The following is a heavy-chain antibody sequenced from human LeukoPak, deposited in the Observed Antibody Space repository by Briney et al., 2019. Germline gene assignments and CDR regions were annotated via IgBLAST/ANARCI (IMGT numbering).Heavy chain of an antibody. CDR1: GFTFSSSA. Sequence: GGSLRLSCAASGFTFSSSAISWVRQAPGKGLEWVCTITGSGGSTYYPDSVKGRFTISRDNSKNTLYLQMNSLRAEDTAIYYCAKRTFGSSAWYCFDFWGQGTLVTVSS. CDR3: AKRTFGSSAWYCFDF. V-gene: IGHV3-23*01. CDR2: ITGSGGST. D-gene: IGHD6-6*01. J-gene: IGHJ4*02.